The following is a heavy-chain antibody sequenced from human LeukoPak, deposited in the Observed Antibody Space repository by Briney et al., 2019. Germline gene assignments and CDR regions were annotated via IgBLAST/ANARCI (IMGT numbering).Heavy chain of an antibody. CDR2: IYYSGST. CDR1: GGSISSYY. J-gene: IGHJ4*02. V-gene: IGHV4-59*12. CDR3: ARGVLWFGEKYYFDY. Sequence: SETLSLTCTVSGGSISSYYWSWIRQPPGKGLEWIGYIYYSGSTNYNPSLKSRVTISVDTSKNQFSLKLSSVTAADTAVYYCARGVLWFGEKYYFDYWGQGTLVTVSS. D-gene: IGHD3-10*01.